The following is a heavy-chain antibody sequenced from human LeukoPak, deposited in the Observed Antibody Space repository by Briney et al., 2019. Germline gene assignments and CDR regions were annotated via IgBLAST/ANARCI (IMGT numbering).Heavy chain of an antibody. CDR1: GGSISSSSYY. CDR3: ARPLGYGSYNWFDP. Sequence: SETLSLTCTVSGGSISSSSYYWGWIRQPPGKGLEWIGSIYYSGGTYYNPSLKSRVTISVDASKNQFSLKLSSVTAADTAVYYCARPLGYGSYNWFDPWGQGTLVTVSS. D-gene: IGHD5-12*01. CDR2: IYYSGGT. V-gene: IGHV4-39*01. J-gene: IGHJ5*02.